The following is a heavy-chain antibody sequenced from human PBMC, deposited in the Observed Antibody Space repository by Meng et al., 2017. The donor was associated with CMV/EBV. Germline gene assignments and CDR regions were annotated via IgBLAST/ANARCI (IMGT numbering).Heavy chain of an antibody. V-gene: IGHV4-34*01. CDR2: INHSGST. Sequence: SETLSLTCAVYGGSFSGYYWSWIRQPPGKGLEWIGEINHSGSTNYNPSLKSRVTISVDTSKNQFSLKLSSVTAADTVVYYCARGGAANYYYYGMDVWGQGTTVTVSS. CDR3: ARGGAANYYYYGMDV. D-gene: IGHD2-15*01. J-gene: IGHJ6*02. CDR1: GGSFSGYY.